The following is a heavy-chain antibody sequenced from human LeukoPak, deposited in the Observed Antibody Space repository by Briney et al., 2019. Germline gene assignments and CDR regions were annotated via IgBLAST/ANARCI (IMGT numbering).Heavy chain of an antibody. Sequence: SETLSLTCAVYGGSFSGYYWSWIRQPPGKGLEWIGEINHSGSTNYNPSLKSRVTISVDTSKNQFSLKLSSVTAADTAVYYCARGLNFANSSSPSVYYFDYWGQGTLVTVSS. CDR3: ARGLNFANSSSPSVYYFDY. V-gene: IGHV4-34*01. D-gene: IGHD6-6*01. CDR1: GGSFSGYY. CDR2: INHSGST. J-gene: IGHJ4*02.